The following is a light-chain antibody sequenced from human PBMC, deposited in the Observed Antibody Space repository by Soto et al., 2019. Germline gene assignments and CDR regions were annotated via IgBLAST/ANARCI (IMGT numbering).Light chain of an antibody. CDR3: YSYAGSSTCV. J-gene: IGLJ1*01. V-gene: IGLV2-23*01. Sequence: QSVLTQPDSVSGSPGQSITISCTGTSSDVGSYNLVSWYQQHPGKAPKLMIYEGSKRPSGVSNRFSGSKSGNTASLTISGLQAEDEADYYCYSYAGSSTCVFGTGTKVTVL. CDR2: EGS. CDR1: SSDVGSYNL.